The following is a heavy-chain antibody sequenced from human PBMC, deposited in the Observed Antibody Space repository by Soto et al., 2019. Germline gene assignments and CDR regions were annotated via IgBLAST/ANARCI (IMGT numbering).Heavy chain of an antibody. CDR3: ARAGRENYDILTGSPGFWFDP. Sequence: SETLSLTCAVYGGSFSGYYWSWIRQPPGKGLEWIGEINHSGSTNYNPSLKSRVTISVDTSKNQFSLKLSSVTAADTAVYYCARAGRENYDILTGSPGFWFDPWGQGTLVTVSS. CDR2: INHSGST. D-gene: IGHD3-9*01. CDR1: GGSFSGYY. V-gene: IGHV4-34*01. J-gene: IGHJ5*02.